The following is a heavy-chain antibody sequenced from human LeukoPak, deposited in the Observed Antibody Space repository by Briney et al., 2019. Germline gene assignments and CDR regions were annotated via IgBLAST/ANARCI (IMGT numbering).Heavy chain of an antibody. CDR1: GYTFTSYD. CDR3: ARTTSQSIVAAGDY. Sequence: EASVKVSCKASGYTFTSYDINWVRQATGQGLEWMGWMNPNSGNTGYAQKFQGRVTMTRNTSISTAYMELSSLRSEDTAVYYCARTTSQSIVAAGDYWGQGTLVTVSS. D-gene: IGHD2-15*01. J-gene: IGHJ4*02. V-gene: IGHV1-8*01. CDR2: MNPNSGNT.